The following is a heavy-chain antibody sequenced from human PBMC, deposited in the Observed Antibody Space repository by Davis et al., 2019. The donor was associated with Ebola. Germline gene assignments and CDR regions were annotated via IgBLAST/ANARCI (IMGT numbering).Heavy chain of an antibody. V-gene: IGHV1-69*10. CDR3: ARGRSSSRWAFDI. J-gene: IGHJ3*02. CDR1: RDTFNNYA. CDR2: IVPVLGIT. D-gene: IGHD6-13*01. Sequence: SVKVSCKASRDTFNNYAISWVRQAPGQGLEWMGGIVPVLGITNYAQKFQGRVTITADESTSTAYMEVSSLRSGDTAVYYCARGRSSSRWAFDIWGQRTMVTVSS.